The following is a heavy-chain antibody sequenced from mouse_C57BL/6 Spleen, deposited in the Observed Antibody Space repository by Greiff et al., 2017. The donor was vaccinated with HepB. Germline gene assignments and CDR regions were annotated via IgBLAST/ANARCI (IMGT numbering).Heavy chain of an antibody. D-gene: IGHD1-1*01. CDR2: IYPSDSET. Sequence: QVQLQQPGAELVRPGSSVKLSCKASGYTFTSYWMDWVKQSPGQGLEWIGNIYPSDSETNYNQKFKDKATLTVDKSSSTAYMQLSSLTSEDSAVYYCARETYYYGKRYFEVWGTGTTVTVSS. V-gene: IGHV1-61*01. J-gene: IGHJ1*03. CDR3: ARETYYYGKRYFEV. CDR1: GYTFTSYW.